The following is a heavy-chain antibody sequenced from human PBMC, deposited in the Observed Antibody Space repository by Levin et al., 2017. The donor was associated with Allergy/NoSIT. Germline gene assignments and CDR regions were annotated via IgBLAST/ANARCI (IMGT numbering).Heavy chain of an antibody. Sequence: QSGGSLRLSCAASGFTFGSYYMSWVRQAPGKGLEWVSIVSDSGSRTNYADPVKGRFTISRDNSKNMVYLEMNGLRAEDTAVYYCVPLNWKDPPGFDYWGQGTLVTVSS. V-gene: IGHV3-23*01. CDR3: VPLNWKDPPGFDY. J-gene: IGHJ4*02. D-gene: IGHD1-1*01. CDR1: GFTFGSYY. CDR2: VSDSGSRT.